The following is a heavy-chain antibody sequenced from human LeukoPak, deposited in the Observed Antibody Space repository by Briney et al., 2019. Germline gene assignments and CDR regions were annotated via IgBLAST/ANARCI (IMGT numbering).Heavy chain of an antibody. CDR3: ARADMGGSYYNPECFWFDP. V-gene: IGHV6-1*01. Sequence: PSQTLSLTCAISGDSVSSNSAAWNWIRPSPSRGLEWLGRTYYRSKWYNDYAVSVKSRLTINPDTSKNQFSLQLNSVTPEDTAVYYCARADMGGSYYNPECFWFDPWGQGTLVTVSS. D-gene: IGHD1-26*01. CDR1: GDSVSSNSAA. J-gene: IGHJ5*02. CDR2: TYYRSKWYN.